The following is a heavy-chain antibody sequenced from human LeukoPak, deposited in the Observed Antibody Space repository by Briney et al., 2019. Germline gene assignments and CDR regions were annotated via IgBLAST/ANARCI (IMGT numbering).Heavy chain of an antibody. CDR1: GFTFNSYW. Sequence: GGSLRLSCAASGFTFNSYWMHWVRQAPGKGLVRVSRINNDGTSTTYADSVKGRFTISRDNAKNTLYLQMNSLRAEDTAVYFCARGEAFCDYWGQGALVTVSS. CDR2: INNDGTST. CDR3: ARGEAFCDY. V-gene: IGHV3-74*01. J-gene: IGHJ4*02.